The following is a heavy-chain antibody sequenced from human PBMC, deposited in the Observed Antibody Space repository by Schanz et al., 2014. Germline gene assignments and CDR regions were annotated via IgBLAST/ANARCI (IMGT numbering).Heavy chain of an antibody. Sequence: VQLLESGGGLVQPGGSLRLSCAASGFTFSSYAMSWVRQAPGKGLEWVAVIWYDGTDRYYTDSVKGRFTISRDNSKNTLHLQMNSLRVEDTAVYYCAKDDTQVNGMDVWGQGTTVTVSS. CDR3: AKDDTQVNGMDV. J-gene: IGHJ6*02. CDR2: IWYDGTDR. CDR1: GFTFSSYA. V-gene: IGHV3-30*02.